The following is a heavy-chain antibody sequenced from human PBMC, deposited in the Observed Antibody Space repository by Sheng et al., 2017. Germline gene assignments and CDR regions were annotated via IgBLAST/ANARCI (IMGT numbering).Heavy chain of an antibody. CDR2: IYSGGST. CDR3: ARSPYYYGSGSFQPFDY. CDR1: GFTVSSNY. J-gene: IGHJ4*02. V-gene: IGHV3-53*04. D-gene: IGHD3-10*01. Sequence: EVQLVESGGGLVQPGGSLRLSCAASGFTVSSNYMSWVRQAPGKGLEWVSVIYSGGSTYYADSVKGRFTISRHNSKNTLYLQMNSLRAEDTAVYYCARSPYYYGSGSFQPFDYWGQGTLVTVSS.